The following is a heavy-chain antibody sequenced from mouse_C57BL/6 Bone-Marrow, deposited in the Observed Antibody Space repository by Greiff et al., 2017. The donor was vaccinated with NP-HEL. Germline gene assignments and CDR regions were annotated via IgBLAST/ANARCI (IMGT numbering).Heavy chain of an antibody. D-gene: IGHD1-1*01. CDR2: IYPRSGNT. CDR1: GYTFTSYG. Sequence: QVQLQQSGAELARPGASVKLSCKASGYTFTSYGISWVKQRTGQGLEWIGEIYPRSGNTYYNEKFKGKATLTADKSSSTAYMELRSLTSEDSAVYFCARWEITTVVDWFAYWGQGTLVTVSA. V-gene: IGHV1-81*01. J-gene: IGHJ3*01. CDR3: ARWEITTVVDWFAY.